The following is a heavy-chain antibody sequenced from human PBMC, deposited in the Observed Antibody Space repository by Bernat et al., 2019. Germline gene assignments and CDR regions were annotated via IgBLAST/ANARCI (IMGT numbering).Heavy chain of an antibody. CDR1: GFTFSSYA. V-gene: IGHV3-23*01. CDR2: ISGSGGST. Sequence: EVQLLESGGGLVQPGGSLRLSCAASGFTFSSYAMSWVRQAPGKGLEWVSAISGSGGSTYYAESVKGRFTISRDNAKNTLYLQMNSLRAEDTAVYSCARSGYYDSSGSATSYVFDIWGQGTMVTVSS. J-gene: IGHJ3*02. D-gene: IGHD3-22*01. CDR3: ARSGYYDSSGSATSYVFDI.